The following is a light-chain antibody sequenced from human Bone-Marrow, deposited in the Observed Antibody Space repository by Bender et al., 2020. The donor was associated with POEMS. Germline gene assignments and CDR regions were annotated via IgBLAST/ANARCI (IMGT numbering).Light chain of an antibody. Sequence: QSVLTQPPSASGAPGQRVTISCSGGSSNIGSNFVYWYQQLPGTAPKLLIYKNNQRPSGVPDRFSGSKSGTSASLAIGGLQSEDEADYYCSAYTGSSTWVFGGGTKLTVL. CDR3: SAYTGSSTWV. CDR2: KNN. V-gene: IGLV1-47*01. J-gene: IGLJ3*02. CDR1: SSNIGSNF.